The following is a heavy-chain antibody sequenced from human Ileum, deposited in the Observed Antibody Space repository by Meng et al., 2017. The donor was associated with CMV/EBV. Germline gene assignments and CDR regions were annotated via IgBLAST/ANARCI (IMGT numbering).Heavy chain of an antibody. CDR1: GYTFTSYD. CDR3: ARGSEYPAKFDY. J-gene: IGHJ4*02. D-gene: IGHD6-6*01. CDR2: MNPNSGNT. Sequence: ASVKVFCKASGYTFTSYDINWGRQDTGQGLEGMGWMNPNSGNTGYAQKFQGRVTMTRNTSISTAYMELSSLRSEDTAVDYCARGSEYPAKFDYWGQGTLVTVSS. V-gene: IGHV1-8*01.